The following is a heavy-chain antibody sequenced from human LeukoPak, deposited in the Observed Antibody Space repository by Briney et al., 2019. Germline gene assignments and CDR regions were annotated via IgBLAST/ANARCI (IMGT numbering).Heavy chain of an antibody. D-gene: IGHD3-16*01. V-gene: IGHV3-13*01. J-gene: IGHJ2*01. Sequence: GGTLRLSCVASGFTFSNYDMHWVRQETGKGLEWISAIDPAGNTWYSDSVRGRFTISRENAKSSLFLQMNSLRVADTAVYYCVREPAYTGTWWYPDLWGRGTLVSVSS. CDR3: VREPAYTGTWWYPDL. CDR2: IDPAGNT. CDR1: GFTFSNYD.